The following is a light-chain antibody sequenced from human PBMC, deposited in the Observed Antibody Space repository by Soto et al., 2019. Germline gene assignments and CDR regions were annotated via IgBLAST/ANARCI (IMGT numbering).Light chain of an antibody. V-gene: IGKV3-15*01. CDR2: GAS. Sequence: EIVMTQSPATLSVSPGERATLSCRASQSVSINLAWYQQKPGQAPRLLIYGASTRATGIPARFSGSGSGTEFTLTISSLQSEDFAVYYCQQRSNWPPHTFGQGTKVDIK. CDR1: QSVSIN. CDR3: QQRSNWPPHT. J-gene: IGKJ1*01.